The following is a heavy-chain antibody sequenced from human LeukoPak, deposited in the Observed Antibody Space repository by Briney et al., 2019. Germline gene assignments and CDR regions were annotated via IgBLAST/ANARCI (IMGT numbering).Heavy chain of an antibody. CDR1: GGSISSSSYY. CDR3: ASAVTRDHYFDY. D-gene: IGHD3-3*01. CDR2: IYYSGST. Sequence: SETLSLACTVSGGSISSSSYYWGWIRQPPGTGLEWIGSIYYSGSTYYNPSLKSRVTMSVDTSKNQFSLKLSSVTAADTTMYYCASAVTRDHYFDYWGQGTLVIVSS. J-gene: IGHJ4*02. V-gene: IGHV4-39*01.